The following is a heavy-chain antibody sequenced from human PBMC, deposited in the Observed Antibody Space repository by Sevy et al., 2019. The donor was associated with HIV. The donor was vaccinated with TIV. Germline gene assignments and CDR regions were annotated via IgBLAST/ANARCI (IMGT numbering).Heavy chain of an antibody. Sequence: GGSLRLSCAASGFTFSSYVMHWVRQAPGKGLEWVAVISYDGSNKYYADSVKGRFTISRDNSKNTLYLQMNSLRAEDTAVYYCARDRYSVTMIVVVPGAFDIWGQGTMVTVSS. V-gene: IGHV3-30*04. CDR3: ARDRYSVTMIVVVPGAFDI. CDR2: ISYDGSNK. CDR1: GFTFSSYV. J-gene: IGHJ3*02. D-gene: IGHD3-22*01.